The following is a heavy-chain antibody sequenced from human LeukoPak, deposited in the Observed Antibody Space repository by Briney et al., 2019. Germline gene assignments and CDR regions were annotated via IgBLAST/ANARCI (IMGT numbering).Heavy chain of an antibody. J-gene: IGHJ2*01. Sequence: PGGSLRLSCAASGFTFSNYWMSWVRQAPGTGLEWVANIKQSGSERYYVDSVKGRFTISRDNAKNSLYLQMNSLRAEDTAVYYCARESSIAAAGTFDLWGRGTLVTVSS. D-gene: IGHD6-13*01. CDR2: IKQSGSER. CDR3: ARESSIAAAGTFDL. V-gene: IGHV3-7*04. CDR1: GFTFSNYW.